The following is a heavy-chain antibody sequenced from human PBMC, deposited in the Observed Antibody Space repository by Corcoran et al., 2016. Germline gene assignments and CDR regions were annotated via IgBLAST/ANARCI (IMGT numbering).Heavy chain of an antibody. CDR1: GGSISSGGYY. V-gene: IGHV4-31*03. D-gene: IGHD1-26*01. CDR3: ARGGWELRWERGTDYYYGMDV. Sequence: QVQLQESGPGLVKPSQTLSLTCTVSGGSISSGGYYWSWIRQHPGKVLEWFGYIHYSGSTYYNPSLKSRVTISVDTSKNQVSLKLSSVTAADTAVYYCARGGWELRWERGTDYYYGMDVWGQGTTVTVSS. J-gene: IGHJ6*02. CDR2: IHYSGST.